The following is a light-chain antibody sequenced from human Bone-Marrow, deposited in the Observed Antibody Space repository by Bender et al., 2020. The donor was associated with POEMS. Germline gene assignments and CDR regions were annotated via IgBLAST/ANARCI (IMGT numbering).Light chain of an antibody. CDR2: EDS. J-gene: IGLJ3*02. Sequence: QSALTQPASASGSPGQSVTISCTGTSSDVGGYNLVSWYQQRPDKAPKLLIHEDSKRALGVSSRVSGSKSGNTASLTISGLQAEDEADYYCCSYAGSRTWVFGGGTKLTVL. CDR3: CSYAGSRTWV. V-gene: IGLV2-23*01. CDR1: SSDVGGYNL.